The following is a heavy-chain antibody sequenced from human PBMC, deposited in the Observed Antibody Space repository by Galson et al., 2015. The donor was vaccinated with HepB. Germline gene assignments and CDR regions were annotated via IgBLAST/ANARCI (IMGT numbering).Heavy chain of an antibody. J-gene: IGHJ2*01. V-gene: IGHV4-38-2*02. D-gene: IGHD3-10*01. CDR1: GYSISSGYY. Sequence: ETLSLTCTVSGYSISSGYYWGWIRQPPGKGLEWIGYMSYSGSTNYNPSLKSRVTISVDTSKNQFSLKLSSVTAADTAVYFCARVTTWFGKLSWYFDLWGRGTLVTVSS. CDR2: MSYSGST. CDR3: ARVTTWFGKLSWYFDL.